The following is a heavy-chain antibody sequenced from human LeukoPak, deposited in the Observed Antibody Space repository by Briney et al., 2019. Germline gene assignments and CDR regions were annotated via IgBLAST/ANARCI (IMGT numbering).Heavy chain of an antibody. CDR1: GFTFSDYY. D-gene: IGHD2-15*01. V-gene: IGHV3-23*01. CDR2: ISGGGVST. Sequence: GGSLRLSCAASGFTFSDYYMSWIRQAPGKGLEWVSGISGGGVSTYYADSVKGRFTISRDNFKNTLYLQMNSLRAEDTATYYCAKVRGYCSGGSCSPYYHYYYGMDVWGQGTSVTVSS. CDR3: AKVRGYCSGGSCSPYYHYYYGMDV. J-gene: IGHJ6*02.